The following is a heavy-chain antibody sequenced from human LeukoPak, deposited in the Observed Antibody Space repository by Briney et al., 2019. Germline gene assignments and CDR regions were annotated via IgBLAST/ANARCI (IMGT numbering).Heavy chain of an antibody. Sequence: GGSLRLSCAASGFTFSSYSMNWVRQAPGKGLEWVSSISSSSSYIYYADSVKGRFTISRDNAKNSLYLQMNSLRAEDTAVYYCARDLGIAAAGTHDAFDIWGQGTMVTVSS. J-gene: IGHJ3*02. V-gene: IGHV3-21*01. CDR2: ISSSSSYI. D-gene: IGHD6-13*01. CDR1: GFTFSSYS. CDR3: ARDLGIAAAGTHDAFDI.